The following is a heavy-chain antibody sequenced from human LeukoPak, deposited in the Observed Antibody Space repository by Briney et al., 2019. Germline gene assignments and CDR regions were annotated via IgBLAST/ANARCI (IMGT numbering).Heavy chain of an antibody. CDR2: INEDGSAS. Sequence: AGSLTLTWSVAGSSLRSYWMSWVRQPPGRGLEWVANINEDGSASNYGVSVKRRFTTSRDNEKNSIYLQMNILRAEDMAVYFSAAAANANFFDFWGQGTLVTVSS. CDR3: AAAANANFFDF. CDR1: GSSLRSYW. D-gene: IGHD6-25*01. V-gene: IGHV3-7*01. J-gene: IGHJ4*02.